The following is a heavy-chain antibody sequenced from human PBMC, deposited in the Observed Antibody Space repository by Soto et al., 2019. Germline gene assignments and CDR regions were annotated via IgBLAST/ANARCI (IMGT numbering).Heavy chain of an antibody. V-gene: IGHV4-39*01. CDR2: IYYSGST. CDR1: GASISSSSYY. CDR3: ARRNDILNGYYLDYYYGMDV. D-gene: IGHD3-9*01. J-gene: IGHJ6*02. Sequence: SGTLSLSCTVSGASISSSSYYWGWIRQPPGKGLEWIGSIYYSGSTCSNPSLTSRVTISVDTSKNQFSPKLSSVTAEDPAVYYCARRNDILNGYYLDYYYGMDVWAQGNTVT.